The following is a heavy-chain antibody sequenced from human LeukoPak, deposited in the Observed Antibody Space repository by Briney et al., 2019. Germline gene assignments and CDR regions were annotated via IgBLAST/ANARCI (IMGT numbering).Heavy chain of an antibody. V-gene: IGHV4-59*01. J-gene: IGHJ6*03. CDR3: ARSVEGYCSGGSCYSYYYYMDV. CDR1: GGSISSYY. D-gene: IGHD2-15*01. Sequence: SETLSLTCTVSGGSISSYYWSWIRQPPGKGLEWIGYIYYSGSTNYNPSLKSRVTISVDTSKNQFSPKLSSVTAADTAVYYCARSVEGYCSGGSCYSYYYYMDVWGKGTTVTVSS. CDR2: IYYSGST.